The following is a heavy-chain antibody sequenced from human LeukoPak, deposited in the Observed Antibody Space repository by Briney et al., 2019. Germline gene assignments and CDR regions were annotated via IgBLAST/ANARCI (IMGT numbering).Heavy chain of an antibody. J-gene: IGHJ4*02. D-gene: IGHD3-10*01. CDR3: ARDPSLWFGENYFDY. V-gene: IGHV3-30*04. Sequence: GGSLRLSCAASGFTFSSYAMHWVRQAPGKGLEWVAVISFDGSDKYYADSVKGRFTISRDNSKNTLYLQMNSLRAEDTAVYYCARDPSLWFGENYFDYWGQGTLVTVSS. CDR1: GFTFSSYA. CDR2: ISFDGSDK.